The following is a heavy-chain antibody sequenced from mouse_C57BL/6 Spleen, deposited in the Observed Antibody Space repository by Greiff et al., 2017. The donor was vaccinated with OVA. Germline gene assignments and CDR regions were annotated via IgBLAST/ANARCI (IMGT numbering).Heavy chain of an antibody. D-gene: IGHD2-2*01. Sequence: VKLQQSGPGLVQPSQSLSITCTVSGFSLTSYGVHWVRQSPGKGLEWLGVIWRGGSTDYNAAFMSRLSITKDNSKSQVFFKMNSLQADDTAVYYCADHGYDGYFDVWGTGTTVTVSS. V-gene: IGHV2-5*01. CDR1: GFSLTSYG. J-gene: IGHJ1*03. CDR3: ADHGYDGYFDV. CDR2: IWRGGST.